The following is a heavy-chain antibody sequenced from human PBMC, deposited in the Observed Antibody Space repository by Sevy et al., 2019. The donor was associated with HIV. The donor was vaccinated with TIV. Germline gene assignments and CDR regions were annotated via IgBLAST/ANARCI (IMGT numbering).Heavy chain of an antibody. CDR3: AGENAWGRGYS. D-gene: IGHD1-26*01. CDR2: IYDNGHI. V-gene: IGHV4-59*08. J-gene: IGHJ4*02. CDR1: GGSITSLY. Sequence: SETLSLTCTVSGGSITSLYWNWIRQPPGKGLEWIANIYDNGHINYNPSLKSRFTLSLDPSKNQFSLRLSSVTAADTVMYYCAGENAWGRGYSWGQGTLVTVSS.